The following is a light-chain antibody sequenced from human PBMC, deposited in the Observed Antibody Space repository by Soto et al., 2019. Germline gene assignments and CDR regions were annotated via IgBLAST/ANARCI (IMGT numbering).Light chain of an antibody. CDR1: NSNIGSNP. CDR3: AAWDDRLSDLL. V-gene: IGLV1-44*01. Sequence: QSVLTQPPSASGTPGQRVTISCSGSNSNIGSNPVHWYQQFPGTAPKVLIYSNYQRPSGVPDRFSGSKSGTSASLAISGLQSEDEADYYCAAWDDRLSDLLFGGVTKLTVL. J-gene: IGLJ2*01. CDR2: SNY.